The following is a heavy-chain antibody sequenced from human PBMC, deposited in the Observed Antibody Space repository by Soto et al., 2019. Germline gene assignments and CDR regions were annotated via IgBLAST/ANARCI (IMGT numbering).Heavy chain of an antibody. CDR1: GFTFSSYG. J-gene: IGHJ4*02. Sequence: QVQLVESGGGVVQPGRSLRLSCAASGFTFSSYGMHWVRQAPGKGLEWVAAISYDGSNKYYADSVKGRFTISRDNSKNTLYLQMNSLRAEDTAVYYCAKDRYDSSGYYDYWGQGTLVTVSS. V-gene: IGHV3-30*18. D-gene: IGHD3-22*01. CDR2: ISYDGSNK. CDR3: AKDRYDSSGYYDY.